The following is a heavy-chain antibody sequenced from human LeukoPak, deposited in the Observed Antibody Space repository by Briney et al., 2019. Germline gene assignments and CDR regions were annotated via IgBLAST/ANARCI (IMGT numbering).Heavy chain of an antibody. D-gene: IGHD2-15*01. V-gene: IGHV1-18*01. CDR1: GYTFTTYG. J-gene: IGHJ4*02. Sequence: ASVKVSCKASGYTFTTYGFSWVRQAPGQGLEWMGWVSVFDNDKRVYAQKFQDRVTLTTDTSTSTAYMELRSLRSDDTAVYYCARSPALGYCSGGSCYPDYWGQGTLVTVSS. CDR2: VSVFDNDKR. CDR3: ARSPALGYCSGGSCYPDY.